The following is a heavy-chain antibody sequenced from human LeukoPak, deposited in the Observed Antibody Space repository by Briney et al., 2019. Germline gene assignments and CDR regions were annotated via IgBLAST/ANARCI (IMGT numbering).Heavy chain of an antibody. CDR2: INPNSGGT. CDR3: ARARRMHGDYEDY. Sequence: VASVKVSCKVSGYTLSELSMHWVRQAPGQGLGWMGWINPNSGGTNYAQKFQGRVTMTRDTSISTAYMELSRLRSDDTAVYYCARARRMHGDYEDYWGQGTLVTVSS. J-gene: IGHJ4*02. V-gene: IGHV1-2*02. D-gene: IGHD4-17*01. CDR1: GYTLSELS.